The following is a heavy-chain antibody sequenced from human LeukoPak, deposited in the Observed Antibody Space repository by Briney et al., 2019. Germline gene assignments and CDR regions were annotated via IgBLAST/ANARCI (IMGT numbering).Heavy chain of an antibody. V-gene: IGHV1-46*01. D-gene: IGHD4-17*01. CDR1: GYTFTSYY. J-gene: IGHJ2*01. CDR3: AREGDYGDGYFDL. CDR2: INPSGGST. Sequence: GASVKVSCKASGYTFTSYYMHWVRQAPGQGLEWMGIINPSGGSTSFAQKFQGRVTMTRDTSTSTVYMELRSLRSDDTAVYYCAREGDYGDGYFDLWGRGTLVTVSS.